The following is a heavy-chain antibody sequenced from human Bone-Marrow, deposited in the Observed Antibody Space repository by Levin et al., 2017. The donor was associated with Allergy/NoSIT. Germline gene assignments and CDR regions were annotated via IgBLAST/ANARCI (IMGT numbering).Heavy chain of an antibody. CDR2: IRSVRYGEIP. J-gene: IGHJ4*02. V-gene: IGHV3-49*04. CDR3: TRDDQAYCSSSSCSPDS. CDR1: GFTFGDYA. Sequence: GGSLRLSCTASGFTFGDYAISWVRQAPGKGLEWVGFIRSVRYGEIPGYAASVKGRSTISRDNSKSIAYLQMNSLRAEDTAVYYCTRDDQAYCSSSSCSPDSWGQGTLVTVSS. D-gene: IGHD2-2*01.